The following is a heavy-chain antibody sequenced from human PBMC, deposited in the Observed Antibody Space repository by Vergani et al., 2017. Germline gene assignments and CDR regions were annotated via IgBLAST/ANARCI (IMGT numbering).Heavy chain of an antibody. J-gene: IGHJ4*02. CDR3: TTLSRNWAHW. CDR1: GFSFSNSW. D-gene: IGHD7-27*01. V-gene: IGHV3-15*01. Sequence: DVQLVESGGGLVKPGGSLRLSCAASGFSFSNSWMTWVRQGPGKGLEWVGRIKSKIDGESTDYAAPVKGRFTISRDDSTNMLYLHMNSLKTEDTAVYYCTTLSRNWAHWWGQGTLVNVSS. CDR2: IKSKIDGEST.